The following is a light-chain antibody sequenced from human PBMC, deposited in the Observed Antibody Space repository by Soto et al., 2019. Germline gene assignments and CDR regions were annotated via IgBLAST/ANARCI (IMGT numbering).Light chain of an antibody. CDR2: DVN. Sequence: QSVLTQPPSASGSPGQSVTISCTGTSSDVGGYNYVSWFQHHPGKAPKLLIHDVNKRPSGVPDRFSGSKSGNTAYLTVSGLQAEDEADYYCSSYGCSTLVVFGTGTNVTVL. V-gene: IGLV2-8*01. J-gene: IGLJ1*01. CDR3: SSYGCSTLVV. CDR1: SSDVGGYNY.